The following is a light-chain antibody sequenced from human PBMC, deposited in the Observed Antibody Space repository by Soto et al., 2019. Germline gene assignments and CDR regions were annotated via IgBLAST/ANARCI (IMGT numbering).Light chain of an antibody. CDR2: DAS. Sequence: EIVLTQSPATLSLSPGERATLSCRASQSVYTYFACYHQQHGQPPRLLIYDASKRATGIPARFSGSGSGTDCTLTISSLETEDFAVYYCQQRTNWPPTWTFGQGTKVEIK. CDR1: QSVYTY. CDR3: QQRTNWPPTWT. J-gene: IGKJ1*01. V-gene: IGKV3-11*01.